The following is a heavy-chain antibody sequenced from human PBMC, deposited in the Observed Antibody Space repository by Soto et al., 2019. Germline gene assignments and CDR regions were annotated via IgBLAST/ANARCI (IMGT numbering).Heavy chain of an antibody. CDR2: IWYDGSNK. CDR3: ARDFSSSSKEFDY. V-gene: IGHV3-33*01. Sequence: GGSLRLSCAASGFTFSSYGMHWVRQAPGKGLEWVAVIWYDGSNKYYADSVKGRFTISRDNSKNTLYLQMNSLGAEDTAVYYCARDFSSSSKEFDYWGQGTLVTVSS. D-gene: IGHD6-6*01. J-gene: IGHJ4*02. CDR1: GFTFSSYG.